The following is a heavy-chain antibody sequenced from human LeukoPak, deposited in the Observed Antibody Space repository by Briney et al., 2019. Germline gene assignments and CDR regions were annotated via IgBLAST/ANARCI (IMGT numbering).Heavy chain of an antibody. CDR3: ARVHSEVTTDWYFDL. J-gene: IGHJ2*01. D-gene: IGHD4-17*01. CDR2: IYYSGST. V-gene: IGHV4-39*07. Sequence: SETLSLTCTVSGGSISSSSYYWGWIRQPPGKGLEWIGSIYYSGSTYCNPSLKSRVTISVDTSKNQFSLKLSSVTAADTAVYYCARVHSEVTTDWYFDLWGRGTLVTVSS. CDR1: GGSISSSSYY.